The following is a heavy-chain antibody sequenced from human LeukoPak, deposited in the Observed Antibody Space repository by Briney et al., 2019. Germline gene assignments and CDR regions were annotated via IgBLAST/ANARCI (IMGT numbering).Heavy chain of an antibody. CDR2: IYYSGST. CDR1: GGSISSGDYY. Sequence: PSETLSLTCTVSGGSISSGDYYWSWIRQHPGKGLEWIGYIYYSGSTYYNPSLKSRVTISVDTSKNQFSLKLSSVTAADTAVYYCARVADSSGYIDYWGQGTLVTVSS. D-gene: IGHD3-22*01. J-gene: IGHJ4*02. V-gene: IGHV4-31*03. CDR3: ARVADSSGYIDY.